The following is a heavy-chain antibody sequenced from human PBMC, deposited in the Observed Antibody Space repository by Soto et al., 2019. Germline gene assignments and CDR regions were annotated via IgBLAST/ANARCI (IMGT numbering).Heavy chain of an antibody. J-gene: IGHJ4*02. D-gene: IGHD3-9*01. Sequence: GGSLRLSCAASGFTFSSYDMHWVRQATGKGLEWVSAIGTAGYTYYPGSVKGRFTISRDNAKNSLYLQMNSLRAEDTAVYYCARDDTYYDILTGYYTPAPVDYWGQGTLVTVSS. CDR1: GFTFSSYD. V-gene: IGHV3-13*04. CDR2: IGTAGYT. CDR3: ARDDTYYDILTGYYTPAPVDY.